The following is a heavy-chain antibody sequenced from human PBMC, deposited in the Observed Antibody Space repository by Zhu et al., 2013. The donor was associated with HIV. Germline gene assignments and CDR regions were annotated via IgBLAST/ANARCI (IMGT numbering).Heavy chain of an antibody. J-gene: IGHJ4*02. D-gene: IGHD2-15*01. Sequence: QVQLLQSGPEMKNPGASVRVSCKTSGYTFSNYGITWVRQAPGQGLQWMGWIKAYTGNANYTEGRVTLNTNTSTTTAYLELRNLRSDDTAIYFCARVSGGVYLRYIDYWGQGTLITVSS. CDR2: IKAYTGNA. CDR3: ARVSGGVYLRYIDY. CDR1: GYTFSNYG. V-gene: IGHV1-18*04.